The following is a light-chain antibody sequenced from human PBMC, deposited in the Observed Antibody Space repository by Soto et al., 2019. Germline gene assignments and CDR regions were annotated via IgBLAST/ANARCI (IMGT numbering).Light chain of an antibody. J-gene: IGKJ4*01. V-gene: IGKV3-11*01. CDR1: QTVSSS. CDR3: QQHINWPLT. CDR2: EAS. Sequence: EIVMTQSPATLSVSLGERATLSCRASQTVSSSLAWYQQKPGQAPRLLIYEASNRATGIPARFSGSGSGADFTLTISSLEPEDFALYYCQQHINWPLTFGGGTKVDI.